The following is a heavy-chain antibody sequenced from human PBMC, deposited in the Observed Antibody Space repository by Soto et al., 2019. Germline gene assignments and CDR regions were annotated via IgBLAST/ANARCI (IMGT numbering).Heavy chain of an antibody. V-gene: IGHV4-59*01. CDR3: ARDSLGDYGDYEYDP. Sequence: SETLSLTCTVSGGSISSYYWSWIRQPPGKGLEWIGYIYYSGSTNYNPSLKSRVTISVDTSKNQFSLKLSSVTAADTAVYYCARDSLGDYGDYEYDPWGQGTLVTVSA. CDR1: GGSISSYY. D-gene: IGHD4-17*01. J-gene: IGHJ5*02. CDR2: IYYSGST.